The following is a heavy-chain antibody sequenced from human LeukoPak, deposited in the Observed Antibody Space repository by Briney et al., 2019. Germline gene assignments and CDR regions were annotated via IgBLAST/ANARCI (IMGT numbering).Heavy chain of an antibody. CDR3: ARSGGSRGTVTPPGDF. CDR2: INAGNGNT. J-gene: IGHJ4*02. Sequence: GASVKVSCKASGYTFTSYTIHWVRQAPGQRLEWMGWINAGNGNTKYSQEFQDRVTITRDTSASTAYMDLSSLKSEDMAVYYCARSGGSRGTVTPPGDFWGQGTLVTVSS. CDR1: GYTFTSYT. D-gene: IGHD4-17*01. V-gene: IGHV1-3*03.